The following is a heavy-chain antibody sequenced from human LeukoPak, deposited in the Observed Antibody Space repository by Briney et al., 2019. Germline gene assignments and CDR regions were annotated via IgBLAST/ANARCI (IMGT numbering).Heavy chain of an antibody. Sequence: PSETLSLTCTVSGGSISSYYWSWIRQPPGKGLEWIGYIYYSGGTNYNPSLKSRVTISVDTSKNQFSLKLSSVTAADTAVYYCARWLLRGDTNWFDPWGQGTLVTVSS. CDR3: ARWLLRGDTNWFDP. CDR1: GGSISSYY. J-gene: IGHJ5*02. CDR2: IYYSGGT. D-gene: IGHD2-21*01. V-gene: IGHV4-59*01.